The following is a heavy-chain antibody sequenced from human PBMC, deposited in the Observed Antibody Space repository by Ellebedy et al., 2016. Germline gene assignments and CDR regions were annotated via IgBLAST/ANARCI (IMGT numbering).Heavy chain of an antibody. V-gene: IGHV3-48*04. J-gene: IGHJ4*02. CDR1: GVNFRKFS. CDR3: VAALDY. D-gene: IGHD6-25*01. Sequence: GESLKISXEATGVNFRKFSLNWVRQAPGKGLEWVAFISADGDTIYYAKSVKGRFTISRDDADSSLSLQMNSLRGDDTAVYYCVAALDYWGQGTLVTVS. CDR2: ISADGDTI.